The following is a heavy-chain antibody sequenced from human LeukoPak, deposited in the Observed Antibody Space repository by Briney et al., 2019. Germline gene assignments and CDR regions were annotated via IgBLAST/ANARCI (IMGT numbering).Heavy chain of an antibody. D-gene: IGHD3-16*01. J-gene: IGHJ5*02. CDR3: ARDGGSNVGWFDP. CDR1: GFTFRSYC. CDR2: IWYDGSNK. V-gene: IGHV3-33*01. Sequence: GGSLRLSCAASGFTFRSYCMHCVRQAPGKGLEWVAVIWYDGSNKYYADSVKGRFTISRDNSKNTLYLQMNSLRAGDTAVYYCARDGGSNVGWFDPWGQGTLVTVSS.